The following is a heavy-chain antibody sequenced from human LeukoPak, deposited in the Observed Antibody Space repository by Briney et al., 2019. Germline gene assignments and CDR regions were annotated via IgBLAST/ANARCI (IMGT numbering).Heavy chain of an antibody. CDR2: INQDGSEK. CDR3: ARDRSLGCDH. CDR1: GFTFSSYW. V-gene: IGHV3-7*03. Sequence: PGGTLRLFCAAWGFTFSSYWMRWGRQAPGKGVEWVANINQDGSEKYYVDSVKGRFTISRDNAKNSLYLQMNSLRVEDTAVYYCARDRSLGCDHWGQGTLVIVSS. D-gene: IGHD1-26*01. J-gene: IGHJ4*02.